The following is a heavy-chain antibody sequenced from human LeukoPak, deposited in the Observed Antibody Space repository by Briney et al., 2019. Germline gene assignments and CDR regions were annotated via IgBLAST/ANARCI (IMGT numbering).Heavy chain of an antibody. Sequence: GGSLRLSCAASGFTFDDYAMHWVRQAPGKGLEWVSGISWNSGSIGYADSVKGRFTISRDNAKNSLYLQMNSLGAEDTALYYCAKVRMGGYYDYWGQGTLVTVSS. CDR1: GFTFDDYA. V-gene: IGHV3-9*01. CDR3: AKVRMGGYYDY. CDR2: ISWNSGSI. J-gene: IGHJ4*02. D-gene: IGHD3-10*01.